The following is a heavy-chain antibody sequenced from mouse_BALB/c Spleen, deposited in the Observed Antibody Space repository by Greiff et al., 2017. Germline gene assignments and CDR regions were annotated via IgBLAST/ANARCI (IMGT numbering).Heavy chain of an antibody. D-gene: IGHD1-1*01. V-gene: IGHV7-3*02. Sequence: EVKLMESGGGLVQPGGSLRLSCATSGFTFTDYYMSWVRQPPGKALEWLGFIRNKANGYTTEYSASVKGRFTISRDNSQSILYLQMNTLRAEDSATYYCARGRGAEYYGLYAMDYWGQGTSVTVSS. J-gene: IGHJ4*01. CDR3: ARGRGAEYYGLYAMDY. CDR1: GFTFTDYY. CDR2: IRNKANGYTT.